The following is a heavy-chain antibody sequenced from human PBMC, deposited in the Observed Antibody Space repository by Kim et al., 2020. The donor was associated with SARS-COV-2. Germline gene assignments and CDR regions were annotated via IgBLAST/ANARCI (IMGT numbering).Heavy chain of an antibody. CDR1: GGSISSSSYY. Sequence: SETLSLTCTVSGGSISSSSYYWGWIRQPPGKGLEWIGSIYYSGSTYYNPSLKSRVTISVDTSKNQFSLKLSSVTAADTAVYYCARHIEPRTGYSYVSWFDPWGQGTLVTVSS. V-gene: IGHV4-39*01. D-gene: IGHD5-18*01. CDR2: IYYSGST. J-gene: IGHJ5*02. CDR3: ARHIEPRTGYSYVSWFDP.